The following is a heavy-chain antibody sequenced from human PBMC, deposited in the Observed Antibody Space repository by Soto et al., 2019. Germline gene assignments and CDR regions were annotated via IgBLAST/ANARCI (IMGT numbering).Heavy chain of an antibody. Sequence: QVQIEQWGAGLLKPSETLSLTCAVYGGSFSDDYWSWIRQSPGKGLEWIGEINHSGSTNYNPSLNSRFAISVDTSKNQVSLKLTSVTAAYTAVYFCGRRPKAMVVPNFWGQGTLVTVSS. V-gene: IGHV4-34*01. CDR2: INHSGST. CDR3: GRRPKAMVVPNF. J-gene: IGHJ1*01. CDR1: GGSFSDDY. D-gene: IGHD2-21*01.